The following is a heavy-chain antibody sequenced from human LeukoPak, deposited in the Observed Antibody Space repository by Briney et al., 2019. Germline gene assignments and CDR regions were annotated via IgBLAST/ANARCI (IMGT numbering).Heavy chain of an antibody. Sequence: GGSLRLSCAAYGFTFSSYAMHWVRQAPGKGLEWVAVISYDGSNKYYADSVKGRFTISRDNSKNPLYLQMNSLRAEDTAVYYCARSEEPWGVIITGYFDDWGQGTLVTVSS. J-gene: IGHJ4*02. CDR3: ARSEEPWGVIITGYFDD. CDR2: ISYDGSNK. V-gene: IGHV3-30*01. D-gene: IGHD3-10*01. CDR1: GFTFSSYA.